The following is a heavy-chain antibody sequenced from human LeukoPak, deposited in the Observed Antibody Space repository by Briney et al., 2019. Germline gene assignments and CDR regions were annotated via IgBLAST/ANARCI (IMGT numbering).Heavy chain of an antibody. CDR1: GFTFSSYG. CDR3: AKGTYCGGDCYSGDY. D-gene: IGHD2-21*02. J-gene: IGHJ4*02. V-gene: IGHV3-30*18. CDR2: ISYDGSNK. Sequence: PGRSLRLSCAASGFTFSSYGMHWVRQAPGKGLEWVAVISYDGSNKYYADSVKGRFTISRDNSKNTLYLQMNSLRAEDTAVYYCAKGTYCGGDCYSGDYWGQGTLVTVSS.